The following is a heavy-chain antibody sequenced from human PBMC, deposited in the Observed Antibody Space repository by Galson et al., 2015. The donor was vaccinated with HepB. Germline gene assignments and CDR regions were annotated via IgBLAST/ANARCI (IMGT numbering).Heavy chain of an antibody. CDR1: GFTFSSYA. CDR3: ARPSYQLLLFHTHFDY. Sequence: SLRLSCAASGFTFSSYAMHWVRQAPGKGLEWVAVISIDGSNKYYADSVKGRFTISRDNSKNTLYLQMNSLRAEDTAVYYCARPSYQLLLFHTHFDYWGQGTLVTVSS. D-gene: IGHD2-2*01. J-gene: IGHJ4*02. V-gene: IGHV3-30*03. CDR2: ISIDGSNK.